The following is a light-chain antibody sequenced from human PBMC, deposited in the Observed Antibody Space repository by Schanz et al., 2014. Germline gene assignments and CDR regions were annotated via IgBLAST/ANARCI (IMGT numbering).Light chain of an antibody. J-gene: IGLJ3*02. CDR1: SSDVGGYNY. CDR3: SSYTGSSTQV. Sequence: QSALTQPASVSGSPGQSITISCTGTSSDVGGYNYVSWYQHHPGKAPKLMIYDVSNLPSGVSDRFSGSKSGNTASLTISGLQSEDEADYYCSSYTGSSTQVFGGGTKLTVL. V-gene: IGLV2-14*03. CDR2: DVS.